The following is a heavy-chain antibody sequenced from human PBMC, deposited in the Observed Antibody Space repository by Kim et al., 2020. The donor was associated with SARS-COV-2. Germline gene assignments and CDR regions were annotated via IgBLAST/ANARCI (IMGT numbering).Heavy chain of an antibody. D-gene: IGHD3-3*01. CDR1: GYTFTSYY. CDR3: ARGIGAPYYDFWSGYYPPATNWFDP. Sequence: ASVKVPCKASGYTFTSYYMHWVRQAPGQGLEWMGIINPSGGSTSYAQKFQGRVTMTRDTSTSTVYMELSSLRSEDTAVYYCARGIGAPYYDFWSGYYPPATNWFDPWGQGTLVTVST. CDR2: INPSGGST. J-gene: IGHJ5*02. V-gene: IGHV1-46*01.